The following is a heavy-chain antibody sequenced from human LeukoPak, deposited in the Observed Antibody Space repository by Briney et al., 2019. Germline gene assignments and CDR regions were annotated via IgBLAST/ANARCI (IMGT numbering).Heavy chain of an antibody. D-gene: IGHD4-23*01. Sequence: VASVKVSCKASGYTFTGYYMHWVRQAPGQGREWMGWINPNSGGTYYAQKFQGRVTMTSDTSISTAYMELSRLRSDNTAVYYCARDLYGGTSATFDYWGQGTLVTVSS. CDR2: INPNSGGT. J-gene: IGHJ4*02. V-gene: IGHV1-2*02. CDR1: GYTFTGYY. CDR3: ARDLYGGTSATFDY.